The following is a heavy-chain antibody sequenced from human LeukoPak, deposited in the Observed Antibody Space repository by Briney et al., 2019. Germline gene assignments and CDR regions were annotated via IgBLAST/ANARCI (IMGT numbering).Heavy chain of an antibody. D-gene: IGHD2-8*01. J-gene: IGHJ4*02. CDR2: ISGSGGST. V-gene: IGHV3-23*01. CDR3: AKDRQEVYYFDY. CDR1: GFTFSSYW. Sequence: PGGSLRLSCAASGFTFSSYWMSWVRQAPGKGLERVSAISGSGGSTYYADSVKGRFTISRDNSKNTLYLQMNSLRAEDTAVYYCAKDRQEVYYFDYWGQGTLVAVSS.